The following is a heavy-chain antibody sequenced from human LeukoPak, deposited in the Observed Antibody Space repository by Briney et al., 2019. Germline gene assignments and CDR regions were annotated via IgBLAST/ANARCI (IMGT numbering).Heavy chain of an antibody. Sequence: PGGSLRLSCAASGFTFSSYGMHWVRQAPGKGLEWVAVIWYDGSNKYYADSVKGRFTISRDNSKNTLYLQMNSLRAEDTAVYYCARDKQWQAAFDIWGQGTMVTVSS. J-gene: IGHJ3*02. V-gene: IGHV3-33*01. CDR3: ARDKQWQAAFDI. CDR2: IWYDGSNK. CDR1: GFTFSSYG. D-gene: IGHD6-19*01.